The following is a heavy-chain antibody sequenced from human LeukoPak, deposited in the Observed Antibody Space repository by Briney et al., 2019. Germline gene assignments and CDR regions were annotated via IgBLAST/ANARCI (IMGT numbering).Heavy chain of an antibody. D-gene: IGHD2-15*01. CDR2: IYYSGST. J-gene: IGHJ5*02. Sequence: PSETLSLTCTVSGGSISTYYWSWIRQPPGKGLEWIGYIYYSGSTNYNPSLKSRVTISVDKSKNQFSLKLSSVTAADTAVYYCARDPGEYCSGGSCYKGSWFDPWGQGTLVTVSS. V-gene: IGHV4-59*12. CDR1: GGSISTYY. CDR3: ARDPGEYCSGGSCYKGSWFDP.